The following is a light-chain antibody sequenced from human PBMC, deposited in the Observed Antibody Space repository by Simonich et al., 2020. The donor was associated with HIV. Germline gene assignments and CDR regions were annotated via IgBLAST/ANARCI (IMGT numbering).Light chain of an antibody. Sequence: DIVMTQSPDSLAVSLGERASINCRSGQSVLYSSNNKNYLAWYQQKPGQPPKLLIYWASTREYGVPDRFSGSGSGTDFTLTISSLQAEDVAVYFCQQYYSTPPTFGQGTKVEIK. V-gene: IGKV4-1*01. CDR3: QQYYSTPPT. CDR1: QSVLYSSNNKNY. CDR2: WAS. J-gene: IGKJ1*01.